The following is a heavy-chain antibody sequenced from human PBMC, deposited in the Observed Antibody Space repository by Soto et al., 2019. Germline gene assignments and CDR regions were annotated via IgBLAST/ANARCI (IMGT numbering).Heavy chain of an antibody. D-gene: IGHD4-17*01. CDR3: ARDRGTVNNSVAQDYGMDV. J-gene: IGHJ6*02. CDR1: GFAFSTYS. CDR2: ISGSDTTI. Sequence: PGGSLRLSCVASGFAFSTYSMNWVRQAPGMGLEWVSYISGSDTTIYYADSVRGRFIISRDNAKNSLYLHMNSLRDDDTAVYYCARDRGTVNNSVAQDYGMDVWGQGTTVTVSS. V-gene: IGHV3-48*02.